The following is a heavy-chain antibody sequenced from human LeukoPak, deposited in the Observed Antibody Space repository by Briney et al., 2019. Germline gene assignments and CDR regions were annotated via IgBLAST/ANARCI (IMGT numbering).Heavy chain of an antibody. CDR2: ISSSGTTK. CDR3: ASGKSMGGHYNYDSSWAY. J-gene: IGHJ4*02. V-gene: IGHV3-48*03. CDR1: GFTFSSYE. Sequence: SGGSLRLSCAASGFTFSSYEMNWVRQAPGKGLEWLSYISSSGTTKYYADSVKGRFTISRDNAKNSLYLQMNSLRAEDTAVYYCASGKSMGGHYNYDSSWAYWGQGTLVTVSS. D-gene: IGHD3-22*01.